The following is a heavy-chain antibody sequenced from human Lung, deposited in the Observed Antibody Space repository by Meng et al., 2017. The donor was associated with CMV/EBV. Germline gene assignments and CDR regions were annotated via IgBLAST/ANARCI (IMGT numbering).Heavy chain of an antibody. V-gene: IGHV4-59*01. D-gene: IGHD3-3*01. CDR2: IYYSGST. Sequence: SETXSLXCTVSGGSISSYYWSWIRQPPGKGLEWIGYIYYSGSTNYNPSLKSRVTISVDTSKNQFSLKLSSVTAADTAVYYCARVSGYYYYGMDVWAQGTTVTVSS. J-gene: IGHJ6*02. CDR3: ARVSGYYYYGMDV. CDR1: GGSISSYY.